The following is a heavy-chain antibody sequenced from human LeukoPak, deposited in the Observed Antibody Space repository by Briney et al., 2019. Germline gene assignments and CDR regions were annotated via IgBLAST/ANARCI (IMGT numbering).Heavy chain of an antibody. J-gene: IGHJ4*02. D-gene: IGHD5-12*01. Sequence: GGSLRLSCAAFDFTFSNYAMSWVRQSSGKGLEWVSGINWNSGNIGYADSVKGRFTISRDNAKNSLYLQMHSLRIEDTALYYCAKDSRGGGYGYWGQGTLVTVSS. CDR3: AKDSRGGGYGY. V-gene: IGHV3-9*01. CDR1: DFTFSNYA. CDR2: INWNSGNI.